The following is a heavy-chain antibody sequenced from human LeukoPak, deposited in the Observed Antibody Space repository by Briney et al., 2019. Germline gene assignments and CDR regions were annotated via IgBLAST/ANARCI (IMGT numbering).Heavy chain of an antibody. CDR2: IHHSGTT. Sequence: SGTLSLTCTVSGGSISSSNWWGWVRQPPGNGLECIGEIHHSGTTNYNPSLKSRVTISLDTSRNQFSLKLNSVTAADTAVYYCAKSNGYGLVDIWGQGTMVTVSS. D-gene: IGHD3-10*01. J-gene: IGHJ3*02. V-gene: IGHV4-4*02. CDR1: GGSISSSNW. CDR3: AKSNGYGLVDI.